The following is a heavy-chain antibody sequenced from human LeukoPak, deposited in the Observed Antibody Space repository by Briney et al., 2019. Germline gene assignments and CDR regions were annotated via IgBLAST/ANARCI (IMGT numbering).Heavy chain of an antibody. CDR1: GFTFSSYA. D-gene: IGHD3-10*01. CDR2: ISYGGSNK. Sequence: PGRSLRLSCAASGFTFSSYAMHWVRQAPGKGLEWVAVISYGGSNKYYADSVKGRFTISRDNSKNTLYLQMNSLRAEDTAVYYCAKDRGARGDYWGQGTLVTVSS. J-gene: IGHJ4*02. CDR3: AKDRGARGDY. V-gene: IGHV3-30-3*01.